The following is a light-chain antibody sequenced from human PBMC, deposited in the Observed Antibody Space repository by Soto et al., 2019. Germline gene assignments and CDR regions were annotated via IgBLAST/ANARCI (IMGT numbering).Light chain of an antibody. CDR1: QRVSAC. Sequence: DIQMTQSPSTLSASVGDRVSITCRASQRVSACLAWYQQKPGKAPTLLIYDASNLQSGVPSRFSGSGSGTEFTLTISSLPPDDFATYYCQQYQIDWTLRQGTKVDLK. V-gene: IGKV1-5*01. CDR2: DAS. CDR3: QQYQIDWT. J-gene: IGKJ1*01.